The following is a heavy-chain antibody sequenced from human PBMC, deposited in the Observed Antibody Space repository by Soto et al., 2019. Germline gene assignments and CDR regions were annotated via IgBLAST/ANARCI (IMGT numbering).Heavy chain of an antibody. J-gene: IGHJ4*02. CDR1: GFTFSSYS. D-gene: IGHD3-10*01. V-gene: IGHV3-23*01. CDR2: FRSGGDDDTT. CDR3: AKKVNSGSGSQFFDY. Sequence: GSLRLSCAAPGFTFSSYSMSWVRQAPGKGLEWVSGFRSGGDDDTTYYADSVRGRFTISRDNSKNTLFLQMNSLRAEDTAIYYCAKKVNSGSGSQFFDYWGQGTLVTVSS.